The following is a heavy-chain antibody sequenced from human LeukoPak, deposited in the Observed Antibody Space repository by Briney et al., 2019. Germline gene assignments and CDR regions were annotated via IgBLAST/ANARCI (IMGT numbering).Heavy chain of an antibody. CDR3: AVNTVTADYFDF. Sequence: ASVKVSRKASGYTFTGYYIHWVRQAPGQGLEWMGWINPDSGGTNYAQKFQGRVTMTRDTSISTVYMELSTLRSDDTAVYYCAVNTVTADYFDFWGQGTLVTVSS. CDR1: GYTFTGYY. J-gene: IGHJ4*02. V-gene: IGHV1-2*02. CDR2: INPDSGGT. D-gene: IGHD2-21*02.